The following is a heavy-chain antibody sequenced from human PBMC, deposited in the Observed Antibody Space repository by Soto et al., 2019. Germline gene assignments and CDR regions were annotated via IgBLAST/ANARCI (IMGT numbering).Heavy chain of an antibody. Sequence: QVQLVESGGAVVQPGKSLRLSCAASGFTFSSYSMYWVRQAPGKGLEWVAVISYDGSNKYHADSVKGRFTISRDNSKNTLYLQMNSLKAEDTAVYYCAKDIVRYSYGACDYWGQGALVTVSS. J-gene: IGHJ4*02. CDR1: GFTFSSYS. CDR3: AKDIVRYSYGACDY. CDR2: ISYDGSNK. V-gene: IGHV3-30*18. D-gene: IGHD5-18*01.